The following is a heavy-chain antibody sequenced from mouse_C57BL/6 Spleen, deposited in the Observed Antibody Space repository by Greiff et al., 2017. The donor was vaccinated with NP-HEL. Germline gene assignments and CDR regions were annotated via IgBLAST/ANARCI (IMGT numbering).Heavy chain of an antibody. CDR2: ISDGGSYT. D-gene: IGHD1-1*01. Sequence: EVKLMESGGGLVKPGGSLKLSCAASGFTFSSYAMSWVRQTPEKRLEWVATISDGGSYTYYPDNVKGRFTISRDNAKNNLYLQMSHLKSEDTAMYYCSRGSSFHWYFDVWGTGTTVTVSS. CDR1: GFTFSSYA. V-gene: IGHV5-4*03. J-gene: IGHJ1*03. CDR3: SRGSSFHWYFDV.